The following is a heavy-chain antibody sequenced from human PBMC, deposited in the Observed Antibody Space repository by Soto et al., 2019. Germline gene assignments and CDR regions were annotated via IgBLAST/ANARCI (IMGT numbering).Heavy chain of an antibody. D-gene: IGHD3-9*01. CDR2: IWYDGSNK. CDR1: GFTFSSYG. J-gene: IGHJ6*02. V-gene: IGHV3-33*01. CDR3: ARDHNDILTGSYYGMDV. Sequence: QVQLVESGGGVVQPGRSLRLSCAASGFTFSSYGMHWVRQAPGKGLEWVAVIWYDGSNKYYADSVKGRFTISRDNSKNXXYLQMNSLRAEATAVYYCARDHNDILTGSYYGMDVWGQGTTVTVSS.